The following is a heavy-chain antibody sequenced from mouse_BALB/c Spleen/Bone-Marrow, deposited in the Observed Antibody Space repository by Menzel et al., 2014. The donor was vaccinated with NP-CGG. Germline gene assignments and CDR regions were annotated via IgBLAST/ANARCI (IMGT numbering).Heavy chain of an antibody. V-gene: IGHV2-9*02. Sequence: VHLVESGPGLVAPSQSLSITCTVSGFSLTSYGVHWVRQPPGKGLEWLGVIWAGGSTYYNSALMSRLSISKDNSKSQVFLKMNSLQTDDTAMYYCARDYYGSQYYFDYWGQGTTLTVSS. CDR3: ARDYYGSQYYFDY. CDR2: IWAGGST. J-gene: IGHJ2*01. CDR1: GFSLTSYG. D-gene: IGHD1-1*01.